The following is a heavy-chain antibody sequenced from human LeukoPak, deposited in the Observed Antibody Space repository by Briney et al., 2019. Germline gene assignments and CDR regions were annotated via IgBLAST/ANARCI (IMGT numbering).Heavy chain of an antibody. CDR1: RFTFSSYS. D-gene: IGHD1-26*01. CDR3: AKGKSGSYWIIFDY. Sequence: GGSLRLSCAASRFTFSSYSMNWVRQAPGKGLEWVSAISGSGGSTYYADSVKGRFTISRDNSKNTLYLQMNSLRAEDTAVYYCAKGKSGSYWIIFDYWGQGTLVTVSS. CDR2: ISGSGGST. J-gene: IGHJ4*02. V-gene: IGHV3-23*01.